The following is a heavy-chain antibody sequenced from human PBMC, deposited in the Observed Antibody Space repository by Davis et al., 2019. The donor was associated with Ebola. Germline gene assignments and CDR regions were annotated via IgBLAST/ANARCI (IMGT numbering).Heavy chain of an antibody. CDR3: ARGSLSSSWYY. D-gene: IGHD6-13*01. CDR2: IYYSGST. CDR1: GASISSYY. Sequence: SETLSLTCTVSGASISSYYWSWIRQPPGKGLEWIGYIYYSGSTNYNPSLKSRVTISVDTSKNQFSLKLSSVTAADTAVYYCARGSLSSSWYYWGQGTLVTVSS. J-gene: IGHJ4*02. V-gene: IGHV4-59*12.